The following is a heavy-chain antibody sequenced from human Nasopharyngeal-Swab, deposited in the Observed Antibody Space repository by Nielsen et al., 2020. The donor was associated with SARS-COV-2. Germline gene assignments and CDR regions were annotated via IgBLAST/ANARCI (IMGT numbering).Heavy chain of an antibody. J-gene: IGHJ4*02. CDR1: GFTFSSYG. Sequence: GGSLRLSCAASGFTFSSYGMHWVRQAPGKGLEWVAVIWYDGSNKYYADSVKGRFTISRDKSKNTLYLQMNSLRAEDTAVYYCARSDLYSSSWYAPFDYWGQGTLVTVSS. D-gene: IGHD6-13*01. V-gene: IGHV3-33*01. CDR3: ARSDLYSSSWYAPFDY. CDR2: IWYDGSNK.